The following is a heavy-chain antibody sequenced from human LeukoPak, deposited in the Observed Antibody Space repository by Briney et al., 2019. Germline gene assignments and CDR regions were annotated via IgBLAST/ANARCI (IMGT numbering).Heavy chain of an antibody. Sequence: PSETLSLTCAVSGGSISSSNWWSWVRQPPGKGLEWIGEIYHSGSTNYNPSLKSRVTISVDKSKNQFSLKLSSVTAADTAVYYCARAPTTVTTLGYYYYYMDVWGKGTTVTVSS. CDR2: IYHSGST. CDR1: GGSISSSNW. J-gene: IGHJ6*03. CDR3: ARAPTTVTTLGYYYYYMDV. D-gene: IGHD4-17*01. V-gene: IGHV4-4*02.